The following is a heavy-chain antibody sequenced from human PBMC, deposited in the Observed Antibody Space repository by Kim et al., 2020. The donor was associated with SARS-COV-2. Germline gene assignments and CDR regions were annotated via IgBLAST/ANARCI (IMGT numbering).Heavy chain of an antibody. CDR2: TS. Sequence: TSRSAAFVKGQFNISRDDAKNALYLQMNSLRAEDTAGYYCVGTFQGGLDYWGQGTLVTVSS. V-gene: IGHV3-74*01. CDR3: VGTFQGGLDY. D-gene: IGHD1-26*01. J-gene: IGHJ4*02.